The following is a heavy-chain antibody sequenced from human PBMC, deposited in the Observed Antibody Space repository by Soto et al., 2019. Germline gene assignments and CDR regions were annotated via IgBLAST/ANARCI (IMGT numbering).Heavy chain of an antibody. CDR2: IWHDGSSK. CDR3: ARGGDAPLNALDI. Sequence: QVQLVESGGGVVQPGRSLRLSCAASGFTFSSYGMHWVRQAPGKGLERVAVIWHDGSSKYHADSVKGRFTISRDNSKNTLYLPMNSLRAGDTAVYYCARGGDAPLNALDIWGQGTMVTVSS. D-gene: IGHD2-21*01. J-gene: IGHJ3*02. CDR1: GFTFSSYG. V-gene: IGHV3-33*01.